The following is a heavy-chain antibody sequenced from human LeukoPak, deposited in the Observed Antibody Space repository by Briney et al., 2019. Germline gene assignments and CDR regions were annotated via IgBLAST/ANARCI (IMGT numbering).Heavy chain of an antibody. D-gene: IGHD3-22*01. Sequence: SETLSLTCAVYGGSISSGDYYWSWIRQPPGKGLEWIGYIYYSGSTYYNPSLKSRVTISVDTSKNQFSLKLSSVTAADTAVYYCASEINYYDSSGPFDYWGQGTLVTVSS. CDR3: ASEINYYDSSGPFDY. CDR1: GGSISSGDYY. V-gene: IGHV4-30-4*01. J-gene: IGHJ4*02. CDR2: IYYSGST.